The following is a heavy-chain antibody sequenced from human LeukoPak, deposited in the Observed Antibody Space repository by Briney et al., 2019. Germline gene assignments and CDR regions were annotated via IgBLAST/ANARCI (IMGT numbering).Heavy chain of an antibody. CDR2: IYTSGGT. J-gene: IGHJ4*02. CDR1: GDSISSYY. V-gene: IGHV4-4*09. CDR3: ARLTRLSTSPDRYYLDY. Sequence: SETLSLTCTVSGDSISSYYWSWIRQPPGKGLEWIGYIYTSGGTTYIPSLKGRVTISIDTSKNQFSLKLRSVTAADSAVYYCARLTRLSTSPDRYYLDYWGQGTLVTVSS. D-gene: IGHD6-6*01.